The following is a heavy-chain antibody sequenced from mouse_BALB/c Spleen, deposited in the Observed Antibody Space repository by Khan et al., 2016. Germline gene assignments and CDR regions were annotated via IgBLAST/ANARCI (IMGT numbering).Heavy chain of an antibody. CDR1: GYAFSNYW. Sequence: QVQLQQSGAELMRPGSSVKISCKASGYAFSNYWMNWVKQRPGQGLEWIGQIYPGDGDTNYNGKFKGKATLTADKSSSTAYMQLSSLTSEASAVYFCAREPYYYGRSPRYFDVWGAGTTVTVYS. CDR2: IYPGDGDT. V-gene: IGHV1-80*01. D-gene: IGHD1-1*01. CDR3: AREPYYYGRSPRYFDV. J-gene: IGHJ1*01.